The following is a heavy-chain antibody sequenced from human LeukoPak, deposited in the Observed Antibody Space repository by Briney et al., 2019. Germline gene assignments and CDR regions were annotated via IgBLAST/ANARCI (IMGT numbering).Heavy chain of an antibody. D-gene: IGHD3-9*01. V-gene: IGHV3-15*01. CDR3: AKSKEFGILTGYPYYFDY. CDR1: GFTFSNAW. J-gene: IGHJ4*02. Sequence: PGGSLRLSCAASGFTFSNAWMSWVRQAPGKGLEWVGRIKSKTDGGTTDYAAPVKGRFTISRDDSKNTLYLQMNSLRAEDTAVYYCAKSKEFGILTGYPYYFDYWGQGTLVTVSS. CDR2: IKSKTDGGTT.